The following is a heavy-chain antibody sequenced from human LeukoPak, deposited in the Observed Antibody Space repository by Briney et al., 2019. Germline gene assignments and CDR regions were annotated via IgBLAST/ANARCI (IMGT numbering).Heavy chain of an antibody. V-gene: IGHV3-30*18. D-gene: IGHD3-22*01. CDR1: GFTFSSYG. J-gene: IGHJ4*02. CDR3: AKAGEPLYYYDSSGYSVDY. CDR2: ISYDGSNK. Sequence: GGSLRLSCAASGFTFSSYGMHWVRQAPGKGLEWVAVISYDGSNKYYADSVKGRFTISRDNSKNTLYLQMNSLRAEDTAVYYCAKAGEPLYYYDSSGYSVDYWGQGTLVTVSS.